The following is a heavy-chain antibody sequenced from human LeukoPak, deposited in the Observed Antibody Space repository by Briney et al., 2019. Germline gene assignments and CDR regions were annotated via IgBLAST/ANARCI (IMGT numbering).Heavy chain of an antibody. D-gene: IGHD3-22*01. CDR3: ARDLGDSSGYYEAYYFDY. J-gene: IGHJ4*02. V-gene: IGHV3-21*01. CDR1: GFTFSSCE. CDR2: ISSSSSYI. Sequence: PGGSLRLSCAASGFTFSSCEMNWVRQAPGKGLEWVSSISSSSSYIYYADSVKGRFTISRDNAKNSLYLQMNSLRAEDTAVYYCARDLGDSSGYYEAYYFDYWGQGTLVTVSS.